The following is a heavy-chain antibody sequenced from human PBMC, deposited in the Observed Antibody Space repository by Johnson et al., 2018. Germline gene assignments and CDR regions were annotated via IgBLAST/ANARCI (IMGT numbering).Heavy chain of an antibody. CDR2: ISSDGRNT. CDR1: GFTFGDFV. D-gene: IGHD3-22*01. V-gene: IGHV3-30*03. J-gene: IGHJ1*01. Sequence: QVQLVESGGGAVQPGRSLRLSCVASGFTFGDFVMYWVRQAPGKGLEWVTAISSDGRNTYYADSVRGRFTISRDNAKNTLHLQMNSLRPEDTAVYYCARDKAPYYFDCYFQFWGQGTLVTVSS. CDR3: ARDKAPYYFDCYFQF.